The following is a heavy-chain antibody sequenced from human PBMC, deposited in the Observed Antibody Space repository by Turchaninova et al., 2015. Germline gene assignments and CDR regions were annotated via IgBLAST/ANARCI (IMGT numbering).Heavy chain of an antibody. V-gene: IGHV1-69*06. D-gene: IGHD2-2*02. CDR3: ARECSTSCYTKGYYYYYGMDV. Sequence: QVQLVQSGAEVKKPGSSVKVSCKASGGTFSSYAISWVRQAPGQGLEWMGGIIPIFGTANYDKKCRGRVTIAADKSTGTAYMERSSLRSEDTAVYYCARECSTSCYTKGYYYYYGMDVWGQGTTVTVSS. CDR2: IIPIFGTA. CDR1: GGTFSSYA. J-gene: IGHJ6*02.